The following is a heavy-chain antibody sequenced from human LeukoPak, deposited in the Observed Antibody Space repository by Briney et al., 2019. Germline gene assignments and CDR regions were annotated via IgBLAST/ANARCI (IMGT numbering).Heavy chain of an antibody. CDR3: ARDNYVGNLDY. D-gene: IGHD4-23*01. V-gene: IGHV3-30*04. CDR1: GFTFSRYT. Sequence: GGSLRLSCAASGFTFSRYTMHWVRQTPSKGLKWVAIVLYDGSNKYYPDSVKGRFTISRDNSKNTVSLQMNSLRAEDTAVYYCARDNYVGNLDYWGQGTLVTVSS. J-gene: IGHJ4*02. CDR2: VLYDGSNK.